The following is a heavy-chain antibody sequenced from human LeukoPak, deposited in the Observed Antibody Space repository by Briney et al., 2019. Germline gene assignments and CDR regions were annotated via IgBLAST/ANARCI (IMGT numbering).Heavy chain of an antibody. CDR1: GFTFSDYS. V-gene: IGHV4-59*08. J-gene: IGHJ4*02. CDR2: IYYSGST. D-gene: IGHD3-3*01. CDR3: ARHSYYNF. Sequence: GSLRLSCAASGFTFSDYSMNWVRQAPGKGLEWIGYIYYSGSTNYNPSLKSRVTISVDTSKNQFSLKLSSVTAADTAVYYCARHSYYNFWGQGTLVTVSS.